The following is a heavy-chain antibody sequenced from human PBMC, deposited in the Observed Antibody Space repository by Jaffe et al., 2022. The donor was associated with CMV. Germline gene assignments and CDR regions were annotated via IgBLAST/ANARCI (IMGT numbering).Heavy chain of an antibody. CDR2: IYYSGST. D-gene: IGHD2-21*02. J-gene: IGHJ4*02. CDR3: AREMGEGGGDTRRSPGEFDY. Sequence: QLQLQESGPGLVKPSETLSLTCTVSGGSISSSSYYWGWIRQPPGKGLEWIGSIYYSGSTYYNPSLKSRVTISVDTSKNQFSLKLSSVTAADTAVYYCAREMGEGGGDTRRSPGEFDYWGQGTLVTVSS. CDR1: GGSISSSSYY. V-gene: IGHV4-39*02.